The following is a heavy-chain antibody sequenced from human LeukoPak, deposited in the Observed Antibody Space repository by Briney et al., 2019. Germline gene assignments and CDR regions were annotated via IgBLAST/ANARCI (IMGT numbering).Heavy chain of an antibody. D-gene: IGHD3-22*01. CDR1: GFTFSSYG. V-gene: IGHV3-33*08. CDR3: AGGGYPNWFGP. Sequence: GGSLRLSCAASGFTFSSYGMHWVRQAPGKGLEWVAVIWYDGSNKYYADSVKGRFTISRDNSKNTLYLQMNSLRAEDTAVYYCAGGGYPNWFGPWGQGTLVTVSS. J-gene: IGHJ5*02. CDR2: IWYDGSNK.